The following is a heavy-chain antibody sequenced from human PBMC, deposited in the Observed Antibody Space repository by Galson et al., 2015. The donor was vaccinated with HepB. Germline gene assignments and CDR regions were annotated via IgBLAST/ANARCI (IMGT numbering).Heavy chain of an antibody. J-gene: IGHJ6*02. CDR2: ISAYNGNT. CDR3: AREGTVATMNLESYYYGMDV. Sequence: SVKVSCKASGYTFTSYAMHWVRQAPGQRLEWMGWISAYNGNTNYAQKLQGRVTMTTDTSTSTAYMELRSLRSDDTAVYYCAREGTVATMNLESYYYGMDVWGQGTTVTVSS. CDR1: GYTFTSYA. D-gene: IGHD5-24*01. V-gene: IGHV1-18*01.